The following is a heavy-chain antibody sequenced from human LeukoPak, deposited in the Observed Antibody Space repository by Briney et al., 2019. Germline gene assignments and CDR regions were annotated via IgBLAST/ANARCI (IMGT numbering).Heavy chain of an antibody. V-gene: IGHV1-46*01. D-gene: IGHD2-21*02. CDR2: INPSGDST. CDR1: GGTFSSYA. Sequence: ASLKVSCKASGGTFSSYAISWVRHAPGQGLEWMGIINPSGDSTSYAQKFQGRVTMTRDTSTSTVYVELSSLRSEDTAVYYCASVLYCGADCYSGRYFFDYWGQGTLVTVSS. CDR3: ASVLYCGADCYSGRYFFDY. J-gene: IGHJ4*02.